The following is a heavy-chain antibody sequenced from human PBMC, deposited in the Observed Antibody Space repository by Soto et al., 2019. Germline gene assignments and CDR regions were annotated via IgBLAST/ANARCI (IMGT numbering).Heavy chain of an antibody. CDR1: GYTFTSYG. D-gene: IGHD3-22*01. Sequence: GASVKLSCKASGYTFTSYGISWVRQAPEQGLEWMGWISAYNGNTNYAQKLQGRVTMTTDTSTSTAYMELRSLRSDDTAVYYCARDSLEFPSSYYYDSSGPAPVYGMDVWGQGTTVTVSS. CDR3: ARDSLEFPSSYYYDSSGPAPVYGMDV. V-gene: IGHV1-18*01. J-gene: IGHJ6*02. CDR2: ISAYNGNT.